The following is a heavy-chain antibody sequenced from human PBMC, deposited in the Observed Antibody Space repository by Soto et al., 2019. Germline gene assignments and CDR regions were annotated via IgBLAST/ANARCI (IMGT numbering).Heavy chain of an antibody. J-gene: IGHJ6*02. V-gene: IGHV4-39*01. CDR1: GGSISSSSYY. CDR2: IYYSGST. CDR3: ARHGIVGASLNYYYYVMDV. Sequence: SETLSLTCTVSGGSISSSSYYWGWIRQPPGKGLEWIGSIYYSGSTYYNPSLKSRVTISVDTSKNQFSLKLSSVTAADTAVYYCARHGIVGASLNYYYYVMDVWGQGTTVSVPS. D-gene: IGHD1-26*01.